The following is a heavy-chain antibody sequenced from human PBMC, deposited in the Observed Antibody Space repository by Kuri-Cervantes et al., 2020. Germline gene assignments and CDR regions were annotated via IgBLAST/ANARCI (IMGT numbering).Heavy chain of an antibody. Sequence: GGSLRLSCAASGFTFSSYAMHWVRQAPGKGLEWVAVISYDGSNKYYADSVKGRFTISRDNSKNTLYLQMNSLRAEDTAVYYCAKDEAGVTDSSSWYTQGNQYYYYGMDVWGQGTTVTVSS. D-gene: IGHD6-13*01. J-gene: IGHJ6*02. CDR1: GFTFSSYA. CDR3: AKDEAGVTDSSSWYTQGNQYYYYGMDV. CDR2: ISYDGSNK. V-gene: IGHV3-30*01.